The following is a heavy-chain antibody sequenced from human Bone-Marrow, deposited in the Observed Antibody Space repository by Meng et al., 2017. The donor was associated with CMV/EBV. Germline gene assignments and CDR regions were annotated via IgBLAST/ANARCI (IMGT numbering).Heavy chain of an antibody. Sequence: SVKVSCKASGGTFSSYAISWVRQAPGQGLEWMGGIIPILGIANYAQKFQGRVTITADKYTSTAYMELSSLRSEDTAVYYCAYRAFVTTVVSPGRDYFDYWGQGKLVTVYS. CDR2: IIPILGIA. V-gene: IGHV1-69*10. J-gene: IGHJ4*02. CDR1: GGTFSSYA. CDR3: AYRAFVTTVVSPGRDYFDY. D-gene: IGHD4-23*01.